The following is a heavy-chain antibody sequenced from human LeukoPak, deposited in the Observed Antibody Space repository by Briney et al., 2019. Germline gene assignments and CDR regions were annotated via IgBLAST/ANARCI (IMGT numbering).Heavy chain of an antibody. CDR3: ARVLVGTTTDAFDI. D-gene: IGHD1-26*01. V-gene: IGHV3-7*05. CDR2: LKQDGSDK. Sequence: GGSLRLSCAASLSTLSTYWMTWFRQTPGGGLEWVASLKQDGSDKYYVDSVKGRFTISRGNAGNSLYLQMNSLRAEDTAVYYCARVLVGTTTDAFDIWGQGTMVTVSS. J-gene: IGHJ3*02. CDR1: LSTLSTYW.